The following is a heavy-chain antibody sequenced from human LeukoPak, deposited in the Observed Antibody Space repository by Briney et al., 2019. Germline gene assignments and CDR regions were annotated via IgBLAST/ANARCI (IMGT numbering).Heavy chain of an antibody. CDR1: GGTFSSYA. Sequence: SVKVSCKASGGTFSSYAISWVRQAPGQGLEWMGGIIPIFGTANYAQKFQGRVTITTDESTSTAYMELSSLRSEDTAVYYCARGGDIAAAGTPLQHWGQGTLVTVSS. V-gene: IGHV1-69*05. D-gene: IGHD6-13*01. CDR3: ARGGDIAAAGTPLQH. J-gene: IGHJ1*01. CDR2: IIPIFGTA.